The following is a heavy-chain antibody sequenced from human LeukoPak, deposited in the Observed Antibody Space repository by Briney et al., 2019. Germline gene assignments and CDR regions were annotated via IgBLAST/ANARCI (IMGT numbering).Heavy chain of an antibody. D-gene: IGHD4-23*01. CDR1: QFPFSSSW. Sequence: GGSLRLSCAASQFPFSSSWMSWVRQAPGKGLEWVANIKQDGSEKYYVDSVKGRFTISRDNAKNSLYLQMNSLRAEDTAVYYCAGNYGGKSDSWGQGTLVTVSS. V-gene: IGHV3-7*02. CDR3: AGNYGGKSDS. CDR2: IKQDGSEK. J-gene: IGHJ4*02.